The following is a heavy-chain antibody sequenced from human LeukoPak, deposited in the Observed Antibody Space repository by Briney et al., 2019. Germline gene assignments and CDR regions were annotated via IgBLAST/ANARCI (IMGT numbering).Heavy chain of an antibody. CDR3: ARGSSSSGRIDY. CDR1: GYTFTGYY. D-gene: IGHD6-6*01. J-gene: IGHJ4*02. Sequence: GASVKVSCKASGYTFTGYYMHWVRQAPGQGLEWMGWINPNSGGTNYAQKFQGRVTVTRDTSISTAYMELSRLISDDTAVYYCARGSSSSGRIDYWGQGTLVTVSS. V-gene: IGHV1-2*02. CDR2: INPNSGGT.